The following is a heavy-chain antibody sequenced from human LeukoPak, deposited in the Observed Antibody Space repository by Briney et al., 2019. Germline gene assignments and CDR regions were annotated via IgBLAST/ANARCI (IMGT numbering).Heavy chain of an antibody. D-gene: IGHD6-6*01. J-gene: IGHJ4*02. CDR3: ATCEYSSSPDY. CDR1: GYTFTDYY. V-gene: IGHV1-69-2*01. Sequence: GASVKVSCKASGYTFTDYYMHWVQQAPGKGLEWMGRVDPEDGETIYAEKFQGRVTITADTTTDTAYMELSSLRSEDTAVYYCATCEYSSSPDYWGQGTLVTVSS. CDR2: VDPEDGET.